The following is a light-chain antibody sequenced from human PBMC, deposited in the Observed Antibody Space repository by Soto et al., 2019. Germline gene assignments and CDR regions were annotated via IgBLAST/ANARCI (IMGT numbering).Light chain of an antibody. V-gene: IGLV2-23*01. CDR1: SSDVGIYDL. CDR2: EAT. Sequence: QSVLTQPASVSGTPGQSITISCTGTSSDVGIYDLVSWYQLHPGEAPKLLIYEATQRPSGVSTRFSASKSVDTASLTISGLQAEDEADYFCCSYAGSGTFYVFGTGTKLTVL. J-gene: IGLJ1*01. CDR3: CSYAGSGTFYV.